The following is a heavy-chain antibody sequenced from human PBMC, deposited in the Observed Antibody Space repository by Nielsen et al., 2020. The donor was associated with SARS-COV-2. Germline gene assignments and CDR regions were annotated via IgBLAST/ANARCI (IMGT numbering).Heavy chain of an antibody. Sequence: SVKVSCKASGGTFSSYAISWVRQAPGQGLEWMGGIIPIFGTANYAQKFQGRVTITADESTSTAYMELRSLRSDDTAVYYCARDAAAGTGDAFDIWGQGTMVTVSS. CDR2: IIPIFGTA. V-gene: IGHV1-69*13. D-gene: IGHD6-13*01. J-gene: IGHJ3*02. CDR3: ARDAAAGTGDAFDI. CDR1: GGTFSSYA.